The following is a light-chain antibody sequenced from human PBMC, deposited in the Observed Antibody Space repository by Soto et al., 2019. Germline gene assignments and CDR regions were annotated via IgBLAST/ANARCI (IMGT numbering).Light chain of an antibody. J-gene: IGLJ3*02. Sequence: QSALTQPASVSGTPGQSITISCTGTNSDVGKYDFVSWYQHYPDKAPKFIIYEVNKRPLGVSHRFSGSKSGSTASLTISGLQAEDEAHYYCCSYTSSETVVFGGGTKLTVL. CDR2: EVN. CDR3: CSYTSSETVV. V-gene: IGLV2-23*02. CDR1: NSDVGKYDF.